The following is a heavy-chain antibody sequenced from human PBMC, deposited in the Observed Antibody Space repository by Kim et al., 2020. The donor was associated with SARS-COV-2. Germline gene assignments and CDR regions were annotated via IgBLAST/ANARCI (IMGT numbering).Heavy chain of an antibody. J-gene: IGHJ4*02. CDR3: AKVGDDYGDYYYFDY. V-gene: IGHV3-9*01. Sequence: GGSLRLSCAASGFTFDDYAMHWVRQAPGKGLEGVSGISWNSGSIGNADSVKGRFTISRENAKNSLYLQMNSLRAEDTALYYCAKVGDDYGDYYYFDYWGQGTLVTVSS. CDR2: ISWNSGSI. D-gene: IGHD4-17*01. CDR1: GFTFDDYA.